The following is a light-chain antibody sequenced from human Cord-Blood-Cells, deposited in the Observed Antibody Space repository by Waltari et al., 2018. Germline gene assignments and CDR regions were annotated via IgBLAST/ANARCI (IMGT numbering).Light chain of an antibody. V-gene: IGKV1-13*02. Sequence: AIQLTQSPSSLSASVGDRVTITCRASQSISSDLAWYQQKPGKAPKLLIYDASSLESGVPSRFSGSGSGTDFTLTISSLQPEDFATYYCQQFNSYPSTFGPGTKVDIK. CDR2: DAS. J-gene: IGKJ3*01. CDR1: QSISSD. CDR3: QQFNSYPST.